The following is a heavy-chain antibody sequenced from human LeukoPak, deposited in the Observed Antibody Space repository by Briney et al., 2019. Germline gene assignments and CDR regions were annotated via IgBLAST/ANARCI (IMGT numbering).Heavy chain of an antibody. V-gene: IGHV4-39*01. CDR1: GASVSGSPYY. J-gene: IGHJ4*02. Sequence: SDTLSLTCTVSGASVSGSPYYWGWIRQPPGKGLEWIGSIYSSGSTYYNASLQSRVTISIETSKNQISLRLNSVTAADTAIYYCAKSGGYGLIDYWGQGTLVTVSS. CDR2: IYSSGST. D-gene: IGHD1-26*01. CDR3: AKSGGYGLIDY.